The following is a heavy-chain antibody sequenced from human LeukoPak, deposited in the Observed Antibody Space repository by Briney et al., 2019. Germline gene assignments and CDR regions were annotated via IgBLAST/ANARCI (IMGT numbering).Heavy chain of an antibody. Sequence: GGSLRLSCAASGFTFSSYCMNWVRQAPGKGLKWVSSISSSSSYIYYADSVKGRFTISRDNTKNSLYLQMNSLRAEDTAVYYCARGENFDYWGQGTLVTVSS. V-gene: IGHV3-21*01. CDR3: ARGENFDY. D-gene: IGHD1-26*01. J-gene: IGHJ4*02. CDR2: ISSSSSYI. CDR1: GFTFSSYC.